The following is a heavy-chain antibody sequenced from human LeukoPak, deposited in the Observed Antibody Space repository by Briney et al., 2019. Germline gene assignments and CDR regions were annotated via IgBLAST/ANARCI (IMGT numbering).Heavy chain of an antibody. J-gene: IGHJ4*02. D-gene: IGHD4-17*01. CDR3: ARSYNYGALDY. V-gene: IGHV4-39*07. Sequence: SETLSLTCTVSGGSISSSSYYWGWIRQPPGKGLEWIGSIYYSGGTYYNPSLKSRVTISVDTSKNQFSLKLSSVTAADTAVYYCARSYNYGALDYWGQGTLVTVSS. CDR2: IYYSGGT. CDR1: GGSISSSSYY.